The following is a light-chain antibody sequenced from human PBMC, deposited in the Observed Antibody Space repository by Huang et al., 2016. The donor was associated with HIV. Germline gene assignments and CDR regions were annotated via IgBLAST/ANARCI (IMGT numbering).Light chain of an antibody. J-gene: IGKJ4*01. CDR3: QQYDSYPAT. V-gene: IGKV1-5*03. CDR2: KAS. Sequence: DIHMTQSPSTLSASVGDRVTISCRASQSIGIWLAWYQQKPGKVPKLLIYKASTLESGVPSRFSGGGSGTEFTPTISSLQPDDIGTYYCQQYDSYPATFGGGTKVEMK. CDR1: QSIGIW.